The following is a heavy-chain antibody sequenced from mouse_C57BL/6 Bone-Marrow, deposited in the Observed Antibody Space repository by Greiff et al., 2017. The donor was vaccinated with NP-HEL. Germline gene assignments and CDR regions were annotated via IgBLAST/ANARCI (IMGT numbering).Heavy chain of an antibody. CDR1: GFTFTDYY. J-gene: IGHJ2*01. CDR2: IRHKANGYTT. CDR3: ASLTTGFDD. D-gene: IGHD1-1*01. Sequence: EVQGVESGGGLVQPGASLSLSCAASGFTFTDYYMSWVRQPPGKGLEWLGFIRHKANGYTTEYSASVKGRFTISRDNSQSILYLQMNALRAEDSATYYCASLTTGFDDWGQGTTLTVSA. V-gene: IGHV7-3*01.